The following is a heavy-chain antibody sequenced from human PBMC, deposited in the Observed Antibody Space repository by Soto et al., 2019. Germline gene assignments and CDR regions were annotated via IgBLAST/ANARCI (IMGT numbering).Heavy chain of an antibody. V-gene: IGHV4-4*02. CDR2: IYHSGST. J-gene: IGHJ5*02. CDR1: GGSISSTKW. Sequence: QVQLQEAGLGLVKPSGTLSLTCAVSGGSISSTKWWSWVRQPPGKGLEWIGEIYHSGSTSYNPSLKGRVAISVDKSRNHFSLRLSSVTAADTAVYYCARDDSGGWFDPWGQGTLVTVSS. CDR3: ARDDSGGWFDP. D-gene: IGHD4-17*01.